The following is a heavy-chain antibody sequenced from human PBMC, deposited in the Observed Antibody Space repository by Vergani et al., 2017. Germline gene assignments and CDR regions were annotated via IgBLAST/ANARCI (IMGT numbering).Heavy chain of an antibody. J-gene: IGHJ4*02. D-gene: IGHD3-10*01. CDR2: IASSDTTV. Sequence: VQLVKSGGGLVKPGGSLRLSCTASGFFFSDYYMSWLRQAPGKGLEWISYIASSDTTVYYADSVKGRFTISRDNAKNSLYLEMNSLRAEDTAVYYCAGDYLDFSGSGSPYYFDHWGQGTQVTVSS. V-gene: IGHV3-11*04. CDR3: AGDYLDFSGSGSPYYFDH. CDR1: GFFFSDYY.